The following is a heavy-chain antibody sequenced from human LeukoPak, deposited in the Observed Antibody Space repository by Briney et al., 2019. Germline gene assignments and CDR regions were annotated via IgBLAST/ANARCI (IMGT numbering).Heavy chain of an antibody. CDR1: GGTFSSYA. V-gene: IGHV1-69*05. J-gene: IGHJ6*03. Sequence: SVKVSCKASGGTFSSYAISWVRQAPGQGLEWMGGIIPIFGTANYAQKFQGRVTITTDESTSTAYMELSSLRSEDTAVYYCARDPLPYYDSSGYRSYYYYMDVWGKGTTVTVSS. CDR3: ARDPLPYYDSSGYRSYYYYMDV. CDR2: IIPIFGTA. D-gene: IGHD3-22*01.